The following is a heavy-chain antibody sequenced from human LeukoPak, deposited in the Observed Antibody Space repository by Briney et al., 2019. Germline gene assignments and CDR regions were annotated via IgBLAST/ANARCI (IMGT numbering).Heavy chain of an antibody. Sequence: PGGSLRLSCAASGFTFSHFWVSWVREAPGKGLGWVAYIKKTGSVAYYVDSVKGRFTITRDNTRNSLFLQMYSLRAEDTAVYFCAREDGYCSGGNCYSYFDSWGQGTLVTVSS. CDR3: AREDGYCSGGNCYSYFDS. CDR2: IKKTGSVA. V-gene: IGHV3-7*01. CDR1: GFTFSHFW. J-gene: IGHJ4*02. D-gene: IGHD2-15*01.